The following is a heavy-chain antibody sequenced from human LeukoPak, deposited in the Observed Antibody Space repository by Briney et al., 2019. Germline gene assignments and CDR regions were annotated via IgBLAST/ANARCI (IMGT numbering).Heavy chain of an antibody. V-gene: IGHV1-58*01. Sequence: SVKASCKASGFTFTSSAVQWVRQARGQRLEWIGWIVVGSGNTNYAQKFQERVTITRDMSTSTAYMELSSLRSEDTAVYYCAADRSSSKGLAPLQHWGQGTLVTVPS. CDR1: GFTFTSSA. CDR2: IVVGSGNT. J-gene: IGHJ1*01. D-gene: IGHD6-6*01. CDR3: AADRSSSKGLAPLQH.